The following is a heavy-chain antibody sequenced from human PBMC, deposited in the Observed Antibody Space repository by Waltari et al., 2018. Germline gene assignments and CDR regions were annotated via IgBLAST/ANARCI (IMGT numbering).Heavy chain of an antibody. V-gene: IGHV4-39*07. CDR3: AGHTINMSAGYYGMDV. J-gene: IGHJ6*02. D-gene: IGHD3-10*02. CDR1: GCSSSSSRYY. Sequence: QLQLQESVQGLVKPSGTLSCTCTVSGCSSSSSRYYWGWIRTPPGKGLEWLGSIYYSGSTYYNPSLKSRVTISVDTSKNQFSLKLSSVTAADTAVYYCAGHTINMSAGYYGMDVWGQGTTVTVSS. CDR2: IYYSGST.